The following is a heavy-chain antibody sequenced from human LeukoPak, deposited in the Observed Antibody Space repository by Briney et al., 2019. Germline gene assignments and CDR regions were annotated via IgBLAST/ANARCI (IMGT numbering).Heavy chain of an antibody. CDR3: ARVGDSSDYYASDI. D-gene: IGHD3-22*01. CDR2: IYHSGST. CDR1: GGSVSSGGYS. J-gene: IGHJ3*02. V-gene: IGHV4-30-2*01. Sequence: SQTLSLTCVVSGGSVSSGGYSWSWIRQPPGKGLEWIGYIYHSGSTYSNPSLKSRVTISVDWSKNQFSLKLSSVTAADTAVYYCARVGDSSDYYASDIWGQGTMVTVSS.